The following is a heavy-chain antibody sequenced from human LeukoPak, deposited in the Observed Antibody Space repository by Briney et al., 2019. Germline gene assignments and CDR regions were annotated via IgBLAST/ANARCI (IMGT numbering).Heavy chain of an antibody. V-gene: IGHV3-30*14. D-gene: IGHD6-13*01. CDR1: GFTFSSYA. CDR2: ISYDGSNK. Sequence: PGGSLRLSCAASGFTFSSYAMHWVRQAPGKGLEWVAVISYDGSNKYYADSVKGRFTISRDNSKNTLYLQMNSLRAEDTAVYYCARDEYSSSHDAFDIWGQGTMVTVSS. J-gene: IGHJ3*02. CDR3: ARDEYSSSHDAFDI.